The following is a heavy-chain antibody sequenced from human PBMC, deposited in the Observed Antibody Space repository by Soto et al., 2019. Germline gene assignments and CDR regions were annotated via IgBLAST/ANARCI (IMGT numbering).Heavy chain of an antibody. J-gene: IGHJ4*02. D-gene: IGHD1-26*01. V-gene: IGHV3-7*05. Sequence: GGSLRLSCAASGFTFSAFWMSWVRRAPGRGLEWVANIKEDGIETYYVDSVEGRFTISRDNAKKSLYLQMNSLRAEDTALYYCARGGSHSSDSWGQGALVTVSS. CDR2: IKEDGIET. CDR1: GFTFSAFW. CDR3: ARGGSHSSDS.